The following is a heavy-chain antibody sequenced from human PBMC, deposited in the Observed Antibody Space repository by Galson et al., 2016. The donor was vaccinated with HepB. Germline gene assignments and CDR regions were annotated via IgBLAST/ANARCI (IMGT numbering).Heavy chain of an antibody. CDR1: GFIFSNYR. V-gene: IGHV3-48*03. CDR2: IGRSGSPI. Sequence: SLRLSCAASGFIFSNYRMHWVRQAPGKGLVWVSYIGRSGSPIYYADSVQGRFTISRDNAKNSLYLQMNSLRAEDTAVYYCARDVVGAAFDSWGQGTLVTVPS. D-gene: IGHD1-26*01. J-gene: IGHJ4*02. CDR3: ARDVVGAAFDS.